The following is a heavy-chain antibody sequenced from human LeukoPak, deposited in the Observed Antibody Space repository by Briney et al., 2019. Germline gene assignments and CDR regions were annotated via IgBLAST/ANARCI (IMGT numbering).Heavy chain of an antibody. Sequence: PGGSLRLSCAASGFTFSNYEMNWVRQAPGKGLEWVSYISSSGSTIYYADSVKGRFTISRDNAKNSLYLQMNSLRAEDTAVYYCARDGDGYNWGYYFDYWGQGTLVTVSS. CDR2: ISSSGSTI. V-gene: IGHV3-48*03. CDR1: GFTFSNYE. J-gene: IGHJ4*02. CDR3: ARDGDGYNWGYYFDY. D-gene: IGHD5-24*01.